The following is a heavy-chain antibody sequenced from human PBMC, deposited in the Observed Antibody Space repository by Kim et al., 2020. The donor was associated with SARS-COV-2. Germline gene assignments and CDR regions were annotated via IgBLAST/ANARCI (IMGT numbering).Heavy chain of an antibody. CDR1: GGSISSYY. V-gene: IGHV4-59*01. CDR2: IYYSGST. CDR3: ARSRRGYSGYGRFDY. D-gene: IGHD5-12*01. Sequence: SETLSLTCTVSGGSISSYYWSWIRQPSGKGLEWIGYIYYSGSTNYNPSLKSRVTISVDTSKNQFSLKLSSVTAADTAVYYCARSRRGYSGYGRFDYWGQGTLVTVSS. J-gene: IGHJ4*02.